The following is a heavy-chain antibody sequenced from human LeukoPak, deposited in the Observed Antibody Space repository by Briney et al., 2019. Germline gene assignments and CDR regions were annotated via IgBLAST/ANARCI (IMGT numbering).Heavy chain of an antibody. CDR3: ARGLSVDTAMVSLDY. J-gene: IGHJ4*02. V-gene: IGHV1-18*01. D-gene: IGHD5-18*01. CDR2: ISAYNGNT. Sequence: GASVKVSCKASGYTFTTYGISWVRQAPGQGLEWMGWISAYNGNTNYAQKLQGRLTMTTDTSTSTGYMELRSLRSDDTAVYYCARGLSVDTAMVSLDYWGQGTLVTVSS. CDR1: GYTFTTYG.